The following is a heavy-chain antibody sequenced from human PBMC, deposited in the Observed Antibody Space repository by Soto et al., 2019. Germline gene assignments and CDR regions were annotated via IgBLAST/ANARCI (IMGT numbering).Heavy chain of an antibody. D-gene: IGHD3-22*01. CDR2: IYYSGST. CDR1: GGSISSSSYY. Sequence: SETLSLTCTVSGGSISSSSYYWGWIRQPPGKGLEWIGSIYYSGSTYYNPSLKSRVTISVDTSKNQFSLKLSSVTAADTAVYYCARHGAVVITWGWFDPWGQGTLVTVSS. J-gene: IGHJ5*02. V-gene: IGHV4-39*01. CDR3: ARHGAVVITWGWFDP.